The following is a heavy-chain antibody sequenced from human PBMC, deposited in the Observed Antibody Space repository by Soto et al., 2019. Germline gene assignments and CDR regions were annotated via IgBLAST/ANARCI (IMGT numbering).Heavy chain of an antibody. CDR3: ARDLGYYYDSSGYYTGWFDP. V-gene: IGHV1-2*02. D-gene: IGHD3-22*01. CDR2: INPNSGGT. Sequence: XSVKVSCKASGYSFTGYYMHWVRQAPGQGLEWMGWINPNSGGTNYAQKFQGRVTMTRDTSISTAYMELSRLRSDDTAVYYCARDLGYYYDSSGYYTGWFDPCGQRTLVTVSS. CDR1: GYSFTGYY. J-gene: IGHJ5*02.